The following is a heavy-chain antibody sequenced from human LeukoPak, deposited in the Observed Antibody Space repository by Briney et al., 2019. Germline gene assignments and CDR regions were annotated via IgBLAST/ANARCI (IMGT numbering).Heavy chain of an antibody. CDR2: ISSSVSTI. CDR3: ARELGGGYFDY. CDR1: GFTFSSYE. V-gene: IGHV3-48*03. D-gene: IGHD3-16*01. J-gene: IGHJ4*02. Sequence: SGGSLTLSCAASGFTFSSYEMNWVRQAPGKGLEWVSYISSSVSTIYYADSVKGRFTISRDNAKNSLYLQMNSLRAEDTAVYYCARELGGGYFDYWGEGTLVRVSS.